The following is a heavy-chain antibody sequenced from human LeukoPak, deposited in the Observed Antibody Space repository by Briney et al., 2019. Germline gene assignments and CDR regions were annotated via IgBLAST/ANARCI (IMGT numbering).Heavy chain of an antibody. V-gene: IGHV3-74*01. D-gene: IGHD2-15*01. CDR1: GFTFSSYW. J-gene: IGHJ6*02. CDR3: ARDTRYCSGGSCYRLYYGMDV. Sequence: GGSLRLSCAASGFTFSSYWMHWVRHAPGKGLVWVSRINSDGSSTSYADSVKGRFTISRDNAKNTLYLQMNSLRAEDTAVYYCARDTRYCSGGSCYRLYYGMDVWGQGTTVTVSS. CDR2: INSDGSST.